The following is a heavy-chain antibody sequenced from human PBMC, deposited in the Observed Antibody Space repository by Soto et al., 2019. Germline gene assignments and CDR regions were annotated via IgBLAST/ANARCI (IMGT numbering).Heavy chain of an antibody. CDR1: GGSISSGGYS. D-gene: IGHD3-10*01. V-gene: IGHV4-30-2*01. CDR3: ARMVRGVIINPSPYYFDY. Sequence: SETLSLTCAVSGGSISSGGYSWSWIRQPPGKGLEWIGYIYHSGSTYYNPSLKSRVTISVDRSKNQFSLKLSSVTAADTAVYYCARMVRGVIINPSPYYFDYWGQGTLVTVSS. CDR2: IYHSGST. J-gene: IGHJ4*02.